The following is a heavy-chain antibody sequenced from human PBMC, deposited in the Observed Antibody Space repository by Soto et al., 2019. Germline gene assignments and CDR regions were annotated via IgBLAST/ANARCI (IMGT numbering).Heavy chain of an antibody. CDR1: GGTFSSYT. CDR2: IIPILGIA. CDR3: ASSAAVENWFDP. J-gene: IGHJ5*02. V-gene: IGHV1-69*02. D-gene: IGHD6-19*01. Sequence: EASVKVSCKASGGTFSSYTIXWVRQAPGQGLEWMGRIIPILGIANYAQKFQGRVTITADKSTSTAYMELSSLRSEDTAVYYCASSAAVENWFDPWGQGTLVTVSS.